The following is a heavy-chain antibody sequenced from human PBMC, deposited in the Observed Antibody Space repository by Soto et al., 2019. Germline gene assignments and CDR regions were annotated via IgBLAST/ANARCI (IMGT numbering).Heavy chain of an antibody. CDR2: MNPNSGNT. V-gene: IGHV1-8*01. CDR1: GYTFTSYD. CDR3: ARGLYYDSSGSDDAFDI. J-gene: IGHJ3*02. Sequence: QVHLVQSGAEVKKPGASVKVSCKASGYTFTSYDINWVRQATGQGLEWMGWMNPNSGNTGYTQKFQGRVTRARNTSISTAYMELSSLRSEDTAVYYCARGLYYDSSGSDDAFDIWGQGTMVTVSS. D-gene: IGHD3-22*01.